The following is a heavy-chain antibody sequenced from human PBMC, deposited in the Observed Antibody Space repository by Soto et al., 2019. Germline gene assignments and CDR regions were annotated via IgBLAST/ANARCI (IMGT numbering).Heavy chain of an antibody. Sequence: TSETLSLTCTVSGGSISSSSYYWDWIRQPPGKGLEWIATTYYSGSTYYNPSLKSRVTTSVDTAENQFSLKLSSVTAADTAVYYCARGIAAAGPFDPWGQGTLVTVSS. D-gene: IGHD6-13*01. V-gene: IGHV4-39*01. CDR1: GGSISSSSYY. CDR2: TYYSGST. CDR3: ARGIAAAGPFDP. J-gene: IGHJ5*02.